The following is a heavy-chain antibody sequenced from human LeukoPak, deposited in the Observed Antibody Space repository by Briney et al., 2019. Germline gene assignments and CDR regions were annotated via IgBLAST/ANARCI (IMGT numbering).Heavy chain of an antibody. J-gene: IGHJ3*02. CDR2: IYSGGST. Sequence: PGGSLRLSCAASGFTVSSNYMSWVRQAPGKGLEWVSVIYSGGSTHYADSVKGRFTISRDNSKNTLYLQMNSLRAEDTAVYYCARGGGDLAYCGGDCFSDAFDIWGQGTMVTVSS. CDR1: GFTVSSNY. D-gene: IGHD2-21*02. V-gene: IGHV3-53*01. CDR3: ARGGGDLAYCGGDCFSDAFDI.